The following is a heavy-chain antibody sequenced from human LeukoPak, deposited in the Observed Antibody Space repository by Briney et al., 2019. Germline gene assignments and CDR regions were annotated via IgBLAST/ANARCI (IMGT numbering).Heavy chain of an antibody. CDR1: GYTLTELS. J-gene: IGHJ4*02. D-gene: IGHD3-22*01. CDR3: ATGRYYDSSGYYRLKIIGHFDY. CDR2: FDPEEGET. Sequence: ASVKVSCKVSGYTLTELSMHWVRQAPGKGLEWMGGFDPEEGETIYAQKFQGRVTMTEDTSTDTAYMELSSLRSEDTAVYYCATGRYYDSSGYYRLKIIGHFDYWGQGTLVTVSS. V-gene: IGHV1-24*01.